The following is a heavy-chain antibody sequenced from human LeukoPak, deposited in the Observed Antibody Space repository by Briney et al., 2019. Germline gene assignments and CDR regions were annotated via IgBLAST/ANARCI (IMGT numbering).Heavy chain of an antibody. CDR2: ISYDGSNK. V-gene: IGHV3-30*18. D-gene: IGHD3-10*01. CDR1: GFTFSSYG. J-gene: IGHJ4*02. Sequence: GGSLRLSCAASGFTFSSYGMHWVRQAPGKGLEWVAVISYDGSNKYYADSVKGRFTISRDNSKNTLYLQMNSLRAEDTAVYYCAKGWFGELLPLDYWGQGTLVTVSS. CDR3: AKGWFGELLPLDY.